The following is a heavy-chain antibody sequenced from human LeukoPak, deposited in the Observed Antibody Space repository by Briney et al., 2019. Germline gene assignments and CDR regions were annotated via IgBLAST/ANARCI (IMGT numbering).Heavy chain of an antibody. CDR2: IYYSGST. Sequence: PSETLSLTCTVSGGSISSSSYYWGWIRQPPGKGLEWIGSIYYSGSTNYNPSLKSRVTISVDTSKNQFSLKLSSVTAADTAVYYCARSPFEWFGESSWYFDYWGQGTLVTVSS. CDR1: GGSISSSSYY. D-gene: IGHD3-10*01. V-gene: IGHV4-39*07. CDR3: ARSPFEWFGESSWYFDY. J-gene: IGHJ4*02.